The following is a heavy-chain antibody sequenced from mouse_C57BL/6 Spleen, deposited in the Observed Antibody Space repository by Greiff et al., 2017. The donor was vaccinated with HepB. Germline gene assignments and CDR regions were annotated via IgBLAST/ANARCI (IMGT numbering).Heavy chain of an antibody. CDR3: ARSETSYAMDY. CDR1: GYTFTSYW. V-gene: IGHV1-69*01. Sequence: QVQLQQSGAELVMPGASVKLSCKASGYTFTSYWMHWVKQRPGQGLEWIGEIDPSDSYTNYNQKFKGKSTLTVDKSSSTAYMQLSSLTSEDSAVYYCARSETSYAMDYWGQGTSVTVSS. J-gene: IGHJ4*01. CDR2: IDPSDSYT.